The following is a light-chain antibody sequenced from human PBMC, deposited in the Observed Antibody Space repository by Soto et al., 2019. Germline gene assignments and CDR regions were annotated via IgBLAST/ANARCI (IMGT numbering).Light chain of an antibody. J-gene: IGLJ3*02. V-gene: IGLV1-40*01. CDR3: QSNDSSLRGV. CDR1: SSNIGAGYD. Sequence: QSVLTQPPSVSGAPGHRVTISCTGSSSNIGAGYDVHWYQQFPGTAPKLLIYGNSNRPSGVPDRFSGSKSGTSASLAITGLQAEDEADYYCQSNDSSLRGVFGGGTKVTVL. CDR2: GNS.